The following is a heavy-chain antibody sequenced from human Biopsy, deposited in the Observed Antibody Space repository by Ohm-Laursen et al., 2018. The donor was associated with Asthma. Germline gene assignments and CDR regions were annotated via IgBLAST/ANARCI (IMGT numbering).Heavy chain of an antibody. V-gene: IGHV1-69*13. CDR1: GDSFSNYA. Sequence: ASVKVTCKASGDSFSNYAISWVRQAPGQGLEWMGGLIPVLGTPDHAQMFEGRVTITADESTSTAYMELSSLSSEDTAVYYCARGYSGSDRIVYYYSGLEAWGQGTTVTVSS. CDR2: LIPVLGTP. D-gene: IGHD5-12*01. CDR3: ARGYSGSDRIVYYYSGLEA. J-gene: IGHJ6*02.